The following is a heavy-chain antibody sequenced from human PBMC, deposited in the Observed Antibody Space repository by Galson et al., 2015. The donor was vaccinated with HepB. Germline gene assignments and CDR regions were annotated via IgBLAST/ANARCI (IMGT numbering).Heavy chain of an antibody. CDR3: VTRIAGTPLIDY. CDR2: ISSSSRTI. J-gene: IGHJ4*02. D-gene: IGHD6-13*01. V-gene: IGHV3-48*04. Sequence: SLRLSCAGSGFDFNSYTMNWVRQAPGKGLEWVSYISSSSRTIYCADSVKGRFTVSRDNAKKSLFLQMESLRAEDTAVYYCVTRIAGTPLIDYWGQGTLVTVSS. CDR1: GFDFNSYT.